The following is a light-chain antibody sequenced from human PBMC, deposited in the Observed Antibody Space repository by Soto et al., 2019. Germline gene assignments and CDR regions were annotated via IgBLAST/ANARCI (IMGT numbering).Light chain of an antibody. J-gene: IGKJ3*01. Sequence: DMQMTQSPSSLSASVGDRVTITCRASQSISSYLNWYQQKPGKAPNLLIYTASTLQSGVPSRFSGSGFGTDFTLTISSLPPEDFATYYCQYRGTFGPGTKVDIK. CDR1: QSISSY. V-gene: IGKV1-39*01. CDR3: QYRGT. CDR2: TAS.